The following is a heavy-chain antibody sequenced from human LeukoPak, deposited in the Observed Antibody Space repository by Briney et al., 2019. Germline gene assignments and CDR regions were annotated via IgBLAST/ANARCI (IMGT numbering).Heavy chain of an antibody. V-gene: IGHV1-2*02. D-gene: IGHD6-6*01. CDR1: GYTFTGYY. J-gene: IGHJ5*02. CDR3: ARVRDSPARSWFGP. Sequence: GASVKVSCKASGYTFTGYYMHWVRQAPGQGLEWMGRINPNSGGTNYAQKFQGRVTMTRDTSISTAYMELSRLRSDDTAVYYCARVRDSPARSWFGPWGQGTLVSVSS. CDR2: INPNSGGT.